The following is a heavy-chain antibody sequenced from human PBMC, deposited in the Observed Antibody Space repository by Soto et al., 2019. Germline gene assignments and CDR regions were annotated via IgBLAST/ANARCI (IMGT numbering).Heavy chain of an antibody. V-gene: IGHV1-18*01. J-gene: IGHJ5*02. CDR3: ASYCTNGVCYHNWFDP. D-gene: IGHD2-8*01. CDR1: GYPFTSYH. CDR2: INGHNGET. Sequence: QVQLVQSGAEVKKPGASVKVSCKAFGYPFTSYHITWVRQAPGQGLEWMGWINGHNGETNYAQKFQGRVSMTTHTSTSTAYMELRSLRSDDTAVYYCASYCTNGVCYHNWFDPWGQGTLVTVSS.